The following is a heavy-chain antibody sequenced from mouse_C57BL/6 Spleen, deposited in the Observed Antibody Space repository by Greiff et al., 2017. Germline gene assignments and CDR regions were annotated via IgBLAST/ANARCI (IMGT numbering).Heavy chain of an antibody. J-gene: IGHJ3*01. CDR3: ARRGLGRPAWFAY. D-gene: IGHD4-1*01. V-gene: IGHV1-61*01. Sequence: QVQLQQPGAELVRPGSSVTLSCKASGYTFTSYWMDWVKQRPGQGLEWIGNIYPSDSETHYNQKFKDKATLTVDKSSSTAYMQLSSLTSEDSAVYYCARRGLGRPAWFAYWGQRTLVTVSA. CDR2: IYPSDSET. CDR1: GYTFTSYW.